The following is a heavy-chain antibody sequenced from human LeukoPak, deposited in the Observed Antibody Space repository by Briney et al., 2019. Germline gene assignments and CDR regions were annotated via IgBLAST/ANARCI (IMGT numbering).Heavy chain of an antibody. V-gene: IGHV3-53*01. CDR2: LYTDDTT. D-gene: IGHD3-9*01. Sequence: PGGSLRLSCLASGFTVSDYYMSWVRQAPGKGLEWVSLLYTDDTTIYADSVEGRFTISRDDSKNTIYLHMTTLRGDDTAVYYCARGGAFYWIPRYWGQGTLVTVSS. CDR3: ARGGAFYWIPRY. CDR1: GFTVSDYY. J-gene: IGHJ4*02.